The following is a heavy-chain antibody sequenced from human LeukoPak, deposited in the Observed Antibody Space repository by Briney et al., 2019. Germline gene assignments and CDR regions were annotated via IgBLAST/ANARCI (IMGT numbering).Heavy chain of an antibody. V-gene: IGHV3-23*01. CDR1: GFTFSSYG. Sequence: GGTLRLSCAASGFTFSSYGMSWVRQAPGKGLEWVSAISGSGGSTCYADSVKGWFTISRDNSKNTLYLQMNSLRAEDTAVYYCAKVSGLRYFDWLLPQKSPFDYWGQGTLVTVSS. CDR2: ISGSGGST. CDR3: AKVSGLRYFDWLLPQKSPFDY. J-gene: IGHJ4*02. D-gene: IGHD3-9*01.